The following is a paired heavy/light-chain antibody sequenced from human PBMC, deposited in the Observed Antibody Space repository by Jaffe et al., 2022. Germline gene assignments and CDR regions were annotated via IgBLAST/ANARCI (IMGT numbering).Light chain of an antibody. Sequence: DIQMTQSPSSLSASVGDRVTITCRASQGISNYLNWYQQKPGKAPKLLIYTASSLQSGVPSGFSGSESGTDFTLTISSLQPEDSATYYCQQSYSTPLTFGGGTKVEIK. CDR2: TAS. V-gene: IGKV1-39*01. CDR3: QQSYSTPLT. CDR1: QGISNY. J-gene: IGKJ4*01.
Heavy chain of an antibody. J-gene: IGHJ4*02. CDR3: ARDGRTTVTTLDY. D-gene: IGHD4-17*01. CDR2: INSDGSST. CDR1: GFTFSTYW. V-gene: IGHV3-74*03. Sequence: EVQLVESGGGLVQPGGSLRLSCAASGFTFSTYWMHWVRQAPGKGLVWVSRINSDGSSTKYADSVKGRFTISRDNAKNTLYLQMKNLGAEDTAVYYCARDGRTTVTTLDYWGQGTLVTVSS.